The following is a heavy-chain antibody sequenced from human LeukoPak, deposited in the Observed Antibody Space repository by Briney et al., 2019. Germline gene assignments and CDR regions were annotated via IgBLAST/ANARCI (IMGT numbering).Heavy chain of an antibody. CDR1: GFTFSSYS. V-gene: IGHV3-21*01. D-gene: IGHD2-2*02. J-gene: IGHJ6*03. Sequence: GGSLRLSCAASGFTFSSYSMNWVRQAPGKVLEWVSSISSSSSYIYYADSVKGRFTISRDNAKNSLYLQMNSLRAEDTAVYYCAREFKSIVPAAIAKPYYYYYMDVWGKGTTVTISS. CDR2: ISSSSSYI. CDR3: AREFKSIVPAAIAKPYYYYYMDV.